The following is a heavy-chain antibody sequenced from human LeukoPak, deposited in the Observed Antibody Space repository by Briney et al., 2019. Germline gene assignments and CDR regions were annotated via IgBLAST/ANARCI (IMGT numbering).Heavy chain of an antibody. CDR2: ISSGSSTI. J-gene: IGHJ4*02. V-gene: IGHV3-48*01. Sequence: GGSLRLSCAASGFTFSSYGMNWVRQAPGKGLEVTAYISSGSSTIEYADSVKGRFTVSRDNSKNTLYLQMNSLRAEDTAVYYCARDSISHYDILTGPNFDYWGQGTLVTVSS. CDR1: GFTFSSYG. D-gene: IGHD3-9*01. CDR3: ARDSISHYDILTGPNFDY.